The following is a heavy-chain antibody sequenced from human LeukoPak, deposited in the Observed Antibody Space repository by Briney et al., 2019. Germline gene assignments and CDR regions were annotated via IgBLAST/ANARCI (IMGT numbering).Heavy chain of an antibody. D-gene: IGHD3-3*01. CDR2: INPSRNT. CDR1: GGSFSGYY. J-gene: IGHJ4*02. CDR3: ARRYYFWSAYPPPLDY. V-gene: IGHV4-34*01. Sequence: SETLSLTCAVFGGSFSGYYWNWIRQPPGKGLEWIGQINPSRNTNYNPSLKSRVTISVDTSKKQFSLKLSSVTAADTAVYYCARRYYFWSAYPPPLDYWGQGTLVTVSS.